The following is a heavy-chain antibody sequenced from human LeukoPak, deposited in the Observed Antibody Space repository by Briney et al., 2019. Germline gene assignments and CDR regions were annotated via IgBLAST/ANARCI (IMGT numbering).Heavy chain of an antibody. CDR1: GFTFSSYW. CDR3: AKAPAPYYYDSSGYYLDY. D-gene: IGHD3-22*01. J-gene: IGHJ4*02. CDR2: INSDGSST. Sequence: PGGSLRLSCAASGFTFSSYWMHWVRQAPGKGLVWVSRINSDGSSTSYADSVKGRFTISRDNAKNSLYLQMNSLRAEDTALYYCAKAPAPYYYDSSGYYLDYWGQGTLVTASS. V-gene: IGHV3-74*01.